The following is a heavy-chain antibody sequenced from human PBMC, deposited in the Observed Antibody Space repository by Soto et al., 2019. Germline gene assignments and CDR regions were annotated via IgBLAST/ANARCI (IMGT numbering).Heavy chain of an antibody. CDR3: ASYNFGVFFDY. V-gene: IGHV4-61*08. J-gene: IGHJ4*02. CDR2: VYSSGSI. D-gene: IGHD3-3*01. Sequence: SETLSLTCFVSGYSITAGGYYWSWIRHHPGKGLEWIGCVYSSGSIIYNPSLRSRVSISGDTSKKQFSLRLSSVTAADTAVYYCASYNFGVFFDYWGQGTLVTVSS. CDR1: GYSITAGGYY.